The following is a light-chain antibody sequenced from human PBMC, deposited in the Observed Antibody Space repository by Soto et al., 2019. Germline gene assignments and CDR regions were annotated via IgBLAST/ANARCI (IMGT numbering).Light chain of an antibody. V-gene: IGKV1-8*01. Sequence: AIRMTQSPSSFSASTGDRVTITCRASQGISSYLAWYQQKPGKAPKLLIYAASTLQSGVPSRFSGSGSGTDFTLTISCLQSEHFATYYCQQYYSYPPTFGPGTKVDIK. J-gene: IGKJ3*01. CDR1: QGISSY. CDR2: AAS. CDR3: QQYYSYPPT.